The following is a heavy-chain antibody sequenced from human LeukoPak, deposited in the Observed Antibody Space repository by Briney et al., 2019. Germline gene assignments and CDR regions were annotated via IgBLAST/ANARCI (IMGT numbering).Heavy chain of an antibody. V-gene: IGHV3-33*01. CDR2: IWYDGSNK. CDR1: RFSFSTYG. J-gene: IGHJ4*02. D-gene: IGHD6-13*01. Sequence: GGSLRLSCEASRFSFSTYGMHWVRQAPGKGLEWVGLIWYDGSNKYYADSVQGRFTISRDNSNNTLYLQMNSLRAEDTAVYYCAGARAGNFDYWGQGTLVTVSS. CDR3: AGARAGNFDY.